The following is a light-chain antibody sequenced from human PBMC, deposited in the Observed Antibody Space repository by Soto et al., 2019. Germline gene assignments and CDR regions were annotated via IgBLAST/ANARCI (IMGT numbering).Light chain of an antibody. V-gene: IGKV1-5*01. CDR3: QQFNTYSYT. J-gene: IGKJ2*01. CDR2: DAS. CDR1: QSISSR. Sequence: DIQMTQSPSTLSASVGDRVTVSCRASQSISSRLAWYQQKPGKAPKLLIYDASTLESGVPLRFSGSGSGTEFTLTIYSLQPDDFATYYRQQFNTYSYTFGQGNKLEIK.